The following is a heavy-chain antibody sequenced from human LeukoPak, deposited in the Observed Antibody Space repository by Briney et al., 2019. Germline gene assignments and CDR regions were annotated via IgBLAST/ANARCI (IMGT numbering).Heavy chain of an antibody. CDR1: GGSISSYY. CDR3: ARLTTMDYFDY. Sequence: PSETLSLTCTVSGGSISSYYWSWIRQPPGKGLEWIGYIYHSGSTYYNPSLKSRVTISVDRSKNQFSLKLSSVTAADTAVYYCARLTTMDYFDYWGQGTLVTVSS. J-gene: IGHJ4*02. D-gene: IGHD4-23*01. V-gene: IGHV4-59*12. CDR2: IYHSGST.